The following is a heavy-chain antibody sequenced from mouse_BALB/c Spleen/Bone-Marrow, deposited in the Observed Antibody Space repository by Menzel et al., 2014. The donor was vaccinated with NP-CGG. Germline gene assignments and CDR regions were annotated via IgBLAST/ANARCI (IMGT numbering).Heavy chain of an antibody. Sequence: EVKVVESGGGLVQPGGSLKLSCAASGFDFSRYWMSWVRQAPGKGLEWIGEINPDSRTINYSPSLKDKFIISRDNAKNTLYLRLNEVRSEDTALYYCARQDYYGYLNYWGQGTTLTVSS. CDR3: ARQDYYGYLNY. D-gene: IGHD1-1*01. V-gene: IGHV4-1*02. CDR1: GFDFSRYW. J-gene: IGHJ2*01. CDR2: INPDSRTI.